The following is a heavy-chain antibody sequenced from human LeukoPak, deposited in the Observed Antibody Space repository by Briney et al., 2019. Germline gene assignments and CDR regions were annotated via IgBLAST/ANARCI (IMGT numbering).Heavy chain of an antibody. D-gene: IGHD3-10*01. V-gene: IGHV4-59*08. J-gene: IGHJ4*02. CDR1: GGSISSYY. CDR3: ARVRLLWFGEPTVYFDY. Sequence: SETLSLTCTVSGGSISSYYWSWIRQPPGKGLEWIGYIYYSGSTNYNPSLKSRVTISVDTSKNQFSLKLSSVTAADTAVYYCARVRLLWFGEPTVYFDYWGQGTLVTVSS. CDR2: IYYSGST.